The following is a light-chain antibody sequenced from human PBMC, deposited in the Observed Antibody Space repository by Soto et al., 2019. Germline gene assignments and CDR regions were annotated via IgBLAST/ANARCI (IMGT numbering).Light chain of an antibody. CDR2: GAS. CDR1: QRVSSNY. V-gene: IGKV3-20*01. Sequence: EIVLTQSPSTLSLSPGERATLSCRASQRVSSNYLAWYQQKPGQAPRLLIYGASSRATGIPDRFSGSGSGTDFTLTISRLEPEDFAVYYCQQYGSSPLFTFGPGTKVDIK. J-gene: IGKJ3*01. CDR3: QQYGSSPLFT.